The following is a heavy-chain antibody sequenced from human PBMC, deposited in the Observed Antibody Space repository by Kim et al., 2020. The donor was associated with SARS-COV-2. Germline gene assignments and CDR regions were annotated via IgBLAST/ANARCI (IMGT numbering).Heavy chain of an antibody. J-gene: IGHJ3*01. V-gene: IGHV3-30*03. CDR1: GFTFSNYG. Sequence: GGSLRLSCAASGFTFSNYGMHWVRQAPGKGLEWVAVISYVGSNELYADSVKGRFTISRDNSSNALFLQMNSLRVEDTAVYYCARDAFDFWGQGTMVTVS. CDR2: ISYVGSNE. CDR3: ARDAFDF.